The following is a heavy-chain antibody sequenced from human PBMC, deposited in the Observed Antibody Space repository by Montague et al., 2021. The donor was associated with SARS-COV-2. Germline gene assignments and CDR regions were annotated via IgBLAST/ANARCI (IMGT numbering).Heavy chain of an antibody. CDR3: ARVEGVIGGITHFDY. V-gene: IGHV4-59*01. CDR2: TYYSGST. Sequence: SETLSLTCTVSGASMRCYYWTWVRQSPGKGLEWIGYTYYSGSTSYAPSLKSRLTMTVDMSANQVSLTLMSVTAADSAVYYCARVEGVIGGITHFDYWGQGFLVSVSS. D-gene: IGHD2-21*01. J-gene: IGHJ4*02. CDR1: GASMRCYY.